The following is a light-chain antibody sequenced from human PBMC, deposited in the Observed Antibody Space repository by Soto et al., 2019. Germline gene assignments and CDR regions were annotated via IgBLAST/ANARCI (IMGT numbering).Light chain of an antibody. CDR1: QTISSW. Sequence: DIQMTQSPPTLPASSGDRVTNTCRASQTISSWLAWYQQKPGKAPKLLIYDASSLESGVPSRFSGSGSGTEFTLTISSLQPDDFATYYCQQYNSYSPTFGQGTKVDIK. CDR2: DAS. J-gene: IGKJ1*01. V-gene: IGKV1-5*01. CDR3: QQYNSYSPT.